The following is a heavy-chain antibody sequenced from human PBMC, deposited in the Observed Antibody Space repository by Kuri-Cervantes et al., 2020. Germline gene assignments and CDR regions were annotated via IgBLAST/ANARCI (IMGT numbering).Heavy chain of an antibody. CDR1: GGSFSGYY. V-gene: IGHV4-34*01. D-gene: IGHD3-10*01. CDR3: ARGYYYGSGSYYLILYYYGMDV. J-gene: IGHJ6*02. Sequence: SETLSLTCAVYGGSFSGYYWSWIRQPPGKGLEWIGEINHSGSTNYNPSLKSRVTISVDTSKNQFSLKLSSVTAADTAVYYCARGYYYGSGSYYLILYYYGMDVWGQGTTVTVSS. CDR2: INHSGST.